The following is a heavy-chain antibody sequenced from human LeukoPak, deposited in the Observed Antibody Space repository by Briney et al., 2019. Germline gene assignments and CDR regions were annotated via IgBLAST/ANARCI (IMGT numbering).Heavy chain of an antibody. J-gene: IGHJ4*02. D-gene: IGHD3-22*01. V-gene: IGHV4-59*01. CDR2: IYYSGST. CDR3: ARFRIGLYDSSGYHFDY. CDR1: GGSISSYY. Sequence: PSETLSFTCTVSGGSISSYYWSWIRQPPGKGLEWIGYIYYSGSTNYNPSLKSRVTISVDTSKNQFSLKLSSVTAADTAVYYCARFRIGLYDSSGYHFDYWGQGTLVTVSS.